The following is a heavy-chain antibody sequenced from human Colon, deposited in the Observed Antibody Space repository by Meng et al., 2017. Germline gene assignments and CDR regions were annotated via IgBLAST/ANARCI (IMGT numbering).Heavy chain of an antibody. D-gene: IGHD6-25*01. J-gene: IGHJ4*02. V-gene: IGHV7-4-1*02. CDR2: INTNTGKP. Sequence: GQLVTSGSELKTPGASVRISYKAPGYTFTTYGMNWVRQAPGQGLEWMGWINTNTGKPTYAQGLTGRFVFSLDTSVSTAYLQISSLKAEDTAVYYCARDSEAADYWGQGTLVTVSS. CDR3: ARDSEAADY. CDR1: GYTFTTYG.